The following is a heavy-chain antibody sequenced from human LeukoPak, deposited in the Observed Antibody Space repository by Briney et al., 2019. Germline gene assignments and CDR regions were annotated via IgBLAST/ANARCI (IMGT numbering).Heavy chain of an antibody. CDR3: AKDAVAPGSGGDFFDY. CDR1: GFTFSSYG. V-gene: IGHV3-33*06. J-gene: IGHJ4*02. Sequence: GGSLRLSCAASGFTFSSYGMHWVRQAPGKGLEWVAVIWYDGSNKYYADSVKGRFTISRDNSKNTLYLQMNSLRADDTPVYSCAKDAVAPGSGGDFFDYWGQGTLATVSS. D-gene: IGHD3-10*01. CDR2: IWYDGSNK.